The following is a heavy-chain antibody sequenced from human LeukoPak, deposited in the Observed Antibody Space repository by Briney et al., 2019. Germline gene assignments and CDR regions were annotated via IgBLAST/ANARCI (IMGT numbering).Heavy chain of an antibody. CDR1: GYSISSSNW. CDR3: ARTWYGDRGTPGWDFDL. CDR2: IYYSGSI. D-gene: IGHD4-17*01. Sequence: NSSDTLSLTCAVSGYSISSSNWWGWIRQPPGKGLEWIGYIYYSGSIYYNPSLKSRVTMSVDTSKNQFSLKLNSVTAVDTAVYYCARTWYGDRGTPGWDFDLWGRGTLVTVSS. J-gene: IGHJ2*01. V-gene: IGHV4-28*05.